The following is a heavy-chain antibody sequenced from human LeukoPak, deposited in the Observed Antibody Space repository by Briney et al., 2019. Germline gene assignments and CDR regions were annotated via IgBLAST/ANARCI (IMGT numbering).Heavy chain of an antibody. D-gene: IGHD5-12*01. CDR3: ARDFEYSSSTGVY. CDR2: ISAGGST. V-gene: IGHV3-23*01. Sequence: GGSLRLSCAVSGITFSNYAMSWVRQAPGKGLEWVSAISAGGSTYYADSVKGRFTISRDNSKNTLYLQMNSLRAEDTAVYYCARDFEYSSSTGVYWGQGTLVTVSS. J-gene: IGHJ4*02. CDR1: GITFSNYA.